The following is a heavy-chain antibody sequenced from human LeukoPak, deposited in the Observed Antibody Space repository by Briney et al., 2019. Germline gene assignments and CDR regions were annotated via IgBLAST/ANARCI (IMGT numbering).Heavy chain of an antibody. D-gene: IGHD3-10*01. CDR3: ARERSGYYYYYYMDV. Sequence: PSETLSLTCAVYGGSFSGYYWSWIRQPPGKGLEWIGEINNSGSTNYNPSLKSRVTISVDTSKNQSSLKLSSVTAADTAVYYCARERSGYYYYYYMDVWGKGTTVTVSS. J-gene: IGHJ6*03. CDR2: INNSGST. CDR1: GGSFSGYY. V-gene: IGHV4-34*01.